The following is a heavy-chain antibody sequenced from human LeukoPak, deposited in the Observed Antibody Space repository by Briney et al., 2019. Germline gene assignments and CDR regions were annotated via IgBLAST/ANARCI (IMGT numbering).Heavy chain of an antibody. J-gene: IGHJ4*02. CDR1: GFTVSSNY. CDR2: IYSGGST. Sequence: PGGSLRLSCAASGFTVSSNYMSWVRQAPGKGLEWVSVIYSGGSTYYADSVKGRFTISRDNSKNTLYLQMNSLRAEDTAVYYCASSGSYYYFDYWGQGTLVTVSS. CDR3: ASSGSYYYFDY. D-gene: IGHD1-26*01. V-gene: IGHV3-53*01.